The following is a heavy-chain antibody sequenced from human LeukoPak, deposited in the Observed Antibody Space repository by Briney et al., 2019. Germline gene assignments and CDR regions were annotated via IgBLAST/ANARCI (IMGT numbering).Heavy chain of an antibody. CDR3: ARDHYYDSSGYYFGGY. J-gene: IGHJ4*02. CDR1: GYTFTSNY. Sequence: ASVKVSCKASGYTFTSNYMHWVRQAPGQGLEWMGIIDPSGGSTSYAQKFQGRVTMTRDTSTSTVYMELSSLRSEDTAVYYCARDHYYDSSGYYFGGYWGQGTLVTVSS. CDR2: IDPSGGST. V-gene: IGHV1-46*01. D-gene: IGHD3-22*01.